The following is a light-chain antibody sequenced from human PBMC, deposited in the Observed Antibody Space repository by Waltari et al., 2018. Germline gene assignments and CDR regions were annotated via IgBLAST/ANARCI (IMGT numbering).Light chain of an antibody. Sequence: QSVLTQPPSASGTPGQRVIISCSGTMSNIGNNPVNRYQQLPGTAPKVLIYNDNQRPWGVPDRFSVSKSGPSASLAISGLQSDDEADYYCAARDDSLNVWVFGGGTKVTVL. CDR3: AARDDSLNVWV. CDR2: NDN. J-gene: IGLJ3*02. CDR1: MSNIGNNP. V-gene: IGLV1-44*01.